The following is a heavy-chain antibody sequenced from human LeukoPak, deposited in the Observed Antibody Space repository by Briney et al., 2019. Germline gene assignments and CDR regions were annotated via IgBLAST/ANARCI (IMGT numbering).Heavy chain of an antibody. CDR2: IRSKANSYAT. V-gene: IGHV3-73*01. CDR1: GFTFSGSA. D-gene: IGHD1-26*01. CDR3: TGRGIVATHTDY. J-gene: IGHJ4*02. Sequence: PGGSLRLSCAASGFTFSGSAMHWVRRASGKGLEGVGRIRSKANSYATAYAASVKGRFTISRDDSKNTAYLQMNSLKTEDTAVYYCTGRGIVATHTDYWGQGTLVTVSS.